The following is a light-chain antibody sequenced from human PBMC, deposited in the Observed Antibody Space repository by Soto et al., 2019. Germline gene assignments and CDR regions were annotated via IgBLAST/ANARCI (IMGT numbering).Light chain of an antibody. CDR3: QQSYKNPHT. Sequence: IQMTQSPSSLSASVGERVTITCRASQRIRTDLNWYQQRPGKAPKVLIYVASTLQTGVTSRFSGSSSGTDFNLTITSLQPEDFALYYCQQSYKNPHTFGGGTRVEIK. V-gene: IGKV1-39*01. CDR2: VAS. CDR1: QRIRTD. J-gene: IGKJ4*01.